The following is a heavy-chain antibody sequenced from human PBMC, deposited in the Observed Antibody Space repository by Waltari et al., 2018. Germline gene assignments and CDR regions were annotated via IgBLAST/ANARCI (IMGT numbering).Heavy chain of an antibody. V-gene: IGHV3-21*01. CDR2: ISSSSSYI. D-gene: IGHD6-6*01. J-gene: IGHJ3*02. Sequence: EVQLVESGGGLVKPGGSLRLSCAASVFTFSSHIMNWVRQAPGKGLEWVSSISSSSSYIYYADSVKGRFTISRDNAKNSLYLQMNSLRAEDTAVYYCARGLASIADAFDIWGQGTMVTVSS. CDR1: VFTFSSHI. CDR3: ARGLASIADAFDI.